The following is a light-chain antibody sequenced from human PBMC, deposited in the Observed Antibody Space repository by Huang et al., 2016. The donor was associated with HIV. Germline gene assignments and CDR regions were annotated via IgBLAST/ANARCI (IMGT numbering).Light chain of an antibody. CDR3: QQYNNWPRT. Sequence: EIVMTQSPATLSVSPGDRATLSCRTSQSISANLAWYQRKPGQAPRLLIYGASTRATGIPAGFSGSGSGTEFTLTISSLQSEDFAVYYCQQYNNWPRTFGQGTKVEIK. J-gene: IGKJ1*01. CDR1: QSISAN. V-gene: IGKV3-15*01. CDR2: GAS.